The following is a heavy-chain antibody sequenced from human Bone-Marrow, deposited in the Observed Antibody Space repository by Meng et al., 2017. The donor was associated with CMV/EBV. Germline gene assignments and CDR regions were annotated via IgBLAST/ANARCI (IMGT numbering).Heavy chain of an antibody. J-gene: IGHJ6*02. D-gene: IGHD1-14*01. V-gene: IGHV3-11*04. CDR2: ISHTGTTI. CDR1: GFSFSDYY. CDR3: ARRGILGYYYGMDV. Sequence: GGSLRLSCAASGFSFSDYYMNWIRQAPGKEPEWVSSISHTGTTIFYADSVKGRFTVSRDNARTSLYLEMNSLRAEDTAVYYCARRGILGYYYGMDVWGQGTTVTVSS.